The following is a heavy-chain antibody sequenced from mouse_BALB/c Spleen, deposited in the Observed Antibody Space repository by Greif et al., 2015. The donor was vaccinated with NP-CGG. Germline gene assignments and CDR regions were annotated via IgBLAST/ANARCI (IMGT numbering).Heavy chain of an antibody. CDR2: INPYNDGT. Sequence: EVHLVESGPELVKPGASVKMSCKASGYTFTSYVMHWVKQKPGQGLEWIGYINPYNDGTKYNEKFKGKATLTSDKSSSTAYMELSSLTSGDSAVYYCARGDYDRVFDYWGQGTTLTVSS. J-gene: IGHJ2*01. D-gene: IGHD2-4*01. CDR1: GYTFTSYV. V-gene: IGHV1-14*01. CDR3: ARGDYDRVFDY.